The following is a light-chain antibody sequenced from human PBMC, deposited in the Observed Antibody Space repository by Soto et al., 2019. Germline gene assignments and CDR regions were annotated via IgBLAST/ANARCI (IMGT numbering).Light chain of an antibody. Sequence: DIQMTQSPSTLSASVGDRVPITCRASQSISSWLAWYQQKPGKAPKLLLYKASSLESGVPSRFSGSGSGTEFTLTISSLQPDDFASYYGKQYKSSPTFGQGTKVAIK. CDR1: QSISSW. J-gene: IGKJ1*01. CDR3: KQYKSSPT. CDR2: KAS. V-gene: IGKV1-5*03.